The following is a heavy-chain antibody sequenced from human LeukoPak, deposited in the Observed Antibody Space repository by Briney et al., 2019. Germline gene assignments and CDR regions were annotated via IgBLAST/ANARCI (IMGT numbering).Heavy chain of an antibody. V-gene: IGHV3-33*01. CDR1: GFTFRSYG. CDR2: TWYDGSNK. Sequence: GTSLRLSCAASGFTFRSYGMHWVRQAPGKGLEWVAVTWYDGSNKYYTDSVKGRFTISRGNSKNTLYLQMNNLRAEDTAVYYCARPIAVTGPYYYYGMDVWGQGTTVIVSS. J-gene: IGHJ6*02. CDR3: ARPIAVTGPYYYYGMDV. D-gene: IGHD6-19*01.